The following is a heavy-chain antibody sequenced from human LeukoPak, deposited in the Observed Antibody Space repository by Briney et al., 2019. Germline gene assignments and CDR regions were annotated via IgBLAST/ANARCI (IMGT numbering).Heavy chain of an antibody. J-gene: IGHJ4*02. V-gene: IGHV3-20*04. D-gene: IGHD6-19*01. CDR2: INWNGGST. CDR1: GFTFSSSW. Sequence: GGSLRLSCAASGFTFSSSWMSWARQAPGKGLEWVSGINWNGGSTGYADSVKGRFTISRDNAKNSLYLQMNSLRAGDTALYYCAAGDRNGWYFDYWGQGTLVTVSS. CDR3: AAGDRNGWYFDY.